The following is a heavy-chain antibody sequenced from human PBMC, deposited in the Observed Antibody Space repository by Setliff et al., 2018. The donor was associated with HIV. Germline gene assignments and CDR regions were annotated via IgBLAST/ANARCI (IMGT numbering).Heavy chain of an antibody. CDR2: IDWDDDK. CDR1: GFSLSTSGMC. Sequence: GSGPTLVNPTQTLTLTCTFSGFSLSTSGMCVSWIRQPPGKALEWLARIDWDDDKFYSTSLKTRLTISKDTSKNQVVLTMTNMDPVDTATYYCAHSTFVAAAGGFDYWGQGTLVTVSS. V-gene: IGHV2-70*17. J-gene: IGHJ4*02. CDR3: AHSTFVAAAGGFDY. D-gene: IGHD6-13*01.